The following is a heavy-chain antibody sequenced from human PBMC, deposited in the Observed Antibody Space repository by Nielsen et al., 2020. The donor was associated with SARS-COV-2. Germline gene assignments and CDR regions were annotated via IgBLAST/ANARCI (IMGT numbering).Heavy chain of an antibody. CDR3: ARDDVVVPGGADH. D-gene: IGHD2-2*01. CDR2: ISSYSGNT. Sequence: SVKVSCKASGYTFTTYGFTWVRQAPGQGLEWMGRISSYSGNTNYAQKLQGRVSMTTDTSTTTAYMELRGLTSDDTAVYYCARDDVVVPGGADHWGQGVLVTVSS. J-gene: IGHJ4*02. CDR1: GYTFTTYG. V-gene: IGHV1-18*01.